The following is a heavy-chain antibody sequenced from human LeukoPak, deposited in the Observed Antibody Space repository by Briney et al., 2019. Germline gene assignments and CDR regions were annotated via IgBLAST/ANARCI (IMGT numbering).Heavy chain of an antibody. CDR2: IYTSGSP. Sequence: PSETLSLTCTVSGGSISSYYWSWIRQPAGKGLEWIGRIYTSGSPNYNPSLKSRVTMSVDTSKNQFSLKLSSMTAADTALYYCARGRSATMFDYWGQGTLVTVSS. J-gene: IGHJ4*02. V-gene: IGHV4-4*07. CDR1: GGSISSYY. D-gene: IGHD3-10*01. CDR3: ARGRSATMFDY.